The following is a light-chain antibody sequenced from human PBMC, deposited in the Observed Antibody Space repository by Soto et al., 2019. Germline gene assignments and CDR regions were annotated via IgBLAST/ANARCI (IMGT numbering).Light chain of an antibody. Sequence: QSVLTQPASVSGSPGQSITISCTGTNSDVGSHNFVSWYQQYPGKAPKLLIYEASKRPSGLSNRFSGSKSGNTASLTISGLQAEDEPDYYSCSLTNGATWVFGGGTKLTVL. V-gene: IGLV2-23*01. CDR3: CSLTNGATWV. CDR2: EAS. CDR1: NSDVGSHNF. J-gene: IGLJ3*02.